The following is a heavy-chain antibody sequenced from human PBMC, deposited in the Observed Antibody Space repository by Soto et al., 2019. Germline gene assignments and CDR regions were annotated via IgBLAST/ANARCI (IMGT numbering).Heavy chain of an antibody. Sequence: EVQLVESGGGLVKPGGSLRLSWAASGFTFSSYSMNWFRQSPGKGLEWVSSISSSSSYIYYADSVKGRFTISRDNAKNALYLQMNSLRAEDTAVYYCASLDSVVVPAAPDYDGMDAWGQGTTVTVSS. V-gene: IGHV3-21*01. D-gene: IGHD2-2*01. CDR2: ISSSSSYI. CDR3: ASLDSVVVPAAPDYDGMDA. CDR1: GFTFSSYS. J-gene: IGHJ6*02.